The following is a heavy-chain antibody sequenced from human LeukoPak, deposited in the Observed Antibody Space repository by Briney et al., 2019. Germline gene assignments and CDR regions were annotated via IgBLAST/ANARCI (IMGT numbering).Heavy chain of an antibody. J-gene: IGHJ4*02. CDR2: ISYDGSNK. CDR3: AKDSYGSGSSGQDY. Sequence: GGSLRLSCAASGFTFSSYGMHWVRQAPGKGLEWVAVISYDGSNKYYADSVKGRFTISRDNSKNTLYLQTNSLRAEDTAVYYCAKDSYGSGSSGQDYWGQGTLVTVSS. V-gene: IGHV3-30*18. D-gene: IGHD3-10*01. CDR1: GFTFSSYG.